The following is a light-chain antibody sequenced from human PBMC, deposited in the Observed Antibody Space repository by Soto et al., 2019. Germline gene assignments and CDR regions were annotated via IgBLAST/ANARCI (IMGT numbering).Light chain of an antibody. CDR3: QQYNSPWT. J-gene: IGKJ1*01. CDR2: KAS. CDR1: QSISSW. V-gene: IGKV1-5*03. Sequence: DIQMTQSPSTLSASVGDRVTITCRDSQSISSWLAWYQQKPGKAPKLLIYKASSLESGVPSRFSGSGSGTEFTITISSLQPDDFATYYCQQYNSPWTFGPGTKVEIK.